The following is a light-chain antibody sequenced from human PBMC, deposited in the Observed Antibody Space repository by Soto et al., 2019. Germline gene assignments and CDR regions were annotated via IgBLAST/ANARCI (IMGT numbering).Light chain of an antibody. Sequence: DIVLTQSPDSLAVSLGERATINCKSSRSVLYSSNNKNYLAWYQQKPGQAPKLLIYWASTRESGVPDRFSGSGSGTDFTLTISSLEAEDVAVYYCQQYYGTPPTFGQGTKVEIK. CDR2: WAS. CDR3: QQYYGTPPT. J-gene: IGKJ1*01. CDR1: RSVLYSSNNKNY. V-gene: IGKV4-1*01.